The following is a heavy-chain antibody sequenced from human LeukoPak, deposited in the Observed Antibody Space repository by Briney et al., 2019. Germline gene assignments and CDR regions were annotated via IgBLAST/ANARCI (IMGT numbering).Heavy chain of an antibody. V-gene: IGHV3-23*01. CDR2: ISGSGGST. CDR3: AKVQTARPSDAFDI. D-gene: IGHD6-6*01. J-gene: IGHJ3*02. CDR1: GFTFSNYG. Sequence: GGSPRLSCAASGFTFSNYGMHWVRQAPGKGLEWVSAISGSGGSTYYADSVKGRFTISRDNSKNTLYLQMNSLRAEDTAVYYCAKVQTARPSDAFDIWGQGTMVTVSS.